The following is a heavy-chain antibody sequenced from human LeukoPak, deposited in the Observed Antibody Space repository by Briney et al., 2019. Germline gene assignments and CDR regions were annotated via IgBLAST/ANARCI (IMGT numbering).Heavy chain of an antibody. Sequence: ASVTVSCKASGYTFTSYYMHWVRQAPGQGLEWMGIINPSGGSTSYAQKFQGRVTMTRDTSTSTVYMELSSLRSEDTAVYYCARDGGIAAAGSGFDYWGQGTLVTVSS. CDR2: INPSGGST. D-gene: IGHD6-13*01. V-gene: IGHV1-46*01. CDR3: ARDGGIAAAGSGFDY. J-gene: IGHJ4*02. CDR1: GYTFTSYY.